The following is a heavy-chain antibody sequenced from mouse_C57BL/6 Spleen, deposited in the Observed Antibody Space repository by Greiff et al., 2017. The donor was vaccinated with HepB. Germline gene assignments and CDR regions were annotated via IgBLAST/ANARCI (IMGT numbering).Heavy chain of an antibody. CDR1: GYTFTSYW. Sequence: QVQLQQPGAELVKPGASVKLSCKASGYTFTSYWMQWVKQRPGQGLEWIGEIDSSDIYTNYNQKFKGKATLTVDTSSSTAYMQLSSLTSEDSAVYYCARGGNDYWGQGTTLTVSS. D-gene: IGHD2-1*01. CDR3: ARGGNDY. V-gene: IGHV1-50*01. J-gene: IGHJ2*01. CDR2: IDSSDIYT.